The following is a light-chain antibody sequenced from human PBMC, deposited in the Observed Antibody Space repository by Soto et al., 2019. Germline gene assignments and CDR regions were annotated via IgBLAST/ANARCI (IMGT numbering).Light chain of an antibody. CDR2: EVS. V-gene: IGLV2-14*01. CDR1: TSDIGTYNY. Sequence: QSALTQPASVSGSPGQSITISCSGGTSDIGTYNYVSWYQHHPGKVPKVMIYEVSNRPSGVSNRFSGSKSGNTASLTISGLQSEDEADYYCSSYTNINTRACVFGTGTKLTVL. J-gene: IGLJ1*01. CDR3: SSYTNINTRACV.